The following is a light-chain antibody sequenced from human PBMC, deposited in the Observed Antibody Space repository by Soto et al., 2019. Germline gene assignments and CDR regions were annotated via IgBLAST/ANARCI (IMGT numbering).Light chain of an antibody. Sequence: QSVLTQPASVSGSLGRSITISCTGTTSDVGGYNYVSWYQQHPGKAPILMIYEVTNRPSGVSNRFSGSKSGSTASLTISGLQVEDEAEYYCGSYTGSITYVFGTGTKVTVL. CDR1: TSDVGGYNY. V-gene: IGLV2-14*01. CDR3: GSYTGSITYV. CDR2: EVT. J-gene: IGLJ1*01.